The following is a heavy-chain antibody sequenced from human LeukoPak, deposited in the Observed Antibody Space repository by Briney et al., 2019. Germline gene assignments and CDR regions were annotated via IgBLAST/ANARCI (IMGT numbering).Heavy chain of an antibody. CDR2: IYSGGST. CDR3: ARGGVQQWLVSGDAFDI. V-gene: IGHV3-53*01. Sequence: GGSLRLSCAASGFTVSSNYMSWVRQAPGKGLEWVSVIYSGGSTYYADSVKGRFTISRDNSKHTLYLQMNSLRAEDTAVYYCARGGVQQWLVSGDAFDIWGQGTMVTVSS. CDR1: GFTVSSNY. J-gene: IGHJ3*02. D-gene: IGHD6-19*01.